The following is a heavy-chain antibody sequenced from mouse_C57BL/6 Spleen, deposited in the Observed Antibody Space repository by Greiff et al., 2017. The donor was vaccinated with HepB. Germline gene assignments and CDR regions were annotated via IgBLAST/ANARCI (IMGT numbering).Heavy chain of an antibody. Sequence: QVQLQQSGAELVRPGTSVKVSCKASGYAFTNYLIEWVKQRPGQGLERIGVINPGSGGTNYNEKFKGKATLTADKSSSTAYMQLSSLTSEDSAVYFCARRPLYYFDYWGQGTTLTVSS. V-gene: IGHV1-54*01. CDR1: GYAFTNYL. CDR3: ARRPLYYFDY. J-gene: IGHJ2*01. CDR2: INPGSGGT.